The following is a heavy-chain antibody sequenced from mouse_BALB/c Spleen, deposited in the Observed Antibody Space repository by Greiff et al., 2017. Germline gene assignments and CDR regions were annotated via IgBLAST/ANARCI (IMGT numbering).Heavy chain of an antibody. CDR3: ARFYYGNYAMDY. D-gene: IGHD2-1*01. CDR2: ISYSGST. Sequence: EVKLMESGPGLVKPSQSLSLTCTVTGYSITSDYAWNWIRQFPGNKLEWMGYISYSGSTSYNPSLKSRISITRDTSKNQFFLQLNSVTTEDTATYYCARFYYGNYAMDYWGQGTSVTVSS. CDR1: GYSITSDYA. J-gene: IGHJ4*01. V-gene: IGHV3-2*02.